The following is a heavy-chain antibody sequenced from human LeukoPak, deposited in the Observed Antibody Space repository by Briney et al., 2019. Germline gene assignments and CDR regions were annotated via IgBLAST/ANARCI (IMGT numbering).Heavy chain of an antibody. CDR3: ARIFSSGPTGHAFDV. Sequence: GGSLRLSCAASGFTFSSYGMHWVRQAPGKGREWLSYICSSGSTIYYADSVKGRFTISRDNAKSSLYLQMNSLTAENTAVYYCARIFSSGPTGHAFDVLGQGTMVTVSS. J-gene: IGHJ3*01. V-gene: IGHV3-48*04. CDR1: GFTFSSYG. CDR2: ICSSGSTI. D-gene: IGHD3-22*01.